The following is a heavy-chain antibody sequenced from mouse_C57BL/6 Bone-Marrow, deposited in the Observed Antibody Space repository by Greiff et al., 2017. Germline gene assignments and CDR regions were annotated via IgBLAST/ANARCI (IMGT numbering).Heavy chain of an antibody. D-gene: IGHD6-1*01. CDR2: IYPGDGDT. V-gene: IGHV1-82*01. J-gene: IGHJ4*01. Sequence: QVQLQQSGPELVKPGASVKISCKASGYAFRSSWMNWVKQRPGKGLEWIGRIYPGDGDTNYNGKFKGKATLTADKSSSTAYMQLSSLTSEDSAVYFCARARNPYAMDYWGQGTSVTVYS. CDR1: GYAFRSSW. CDR3: ARARNPYAMDY.